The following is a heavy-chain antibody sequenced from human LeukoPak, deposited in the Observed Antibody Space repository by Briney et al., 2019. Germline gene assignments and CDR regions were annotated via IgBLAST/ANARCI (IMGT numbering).Heavy chain of an antibody. CDR3: ARGRGGTYYDFWSGYSPYYFDY. D-gene: IGHD3-3*01. Sequence: ASVKVSCKASGYTFTGYYMHWVRQAPGQGLEWMGWINPNSGGTNYAQKFQGRVTMTRDTSISTAYMELSSLRSEDTAVYYCARGRGGTYYDFWSGYSPYYFDYWGQGTLVTVSS. CDR2: INPNSGGT. V-gene: IGHV1-2*02. CDR1: GYTFTGYY. J-gene: IGHJ4*02.